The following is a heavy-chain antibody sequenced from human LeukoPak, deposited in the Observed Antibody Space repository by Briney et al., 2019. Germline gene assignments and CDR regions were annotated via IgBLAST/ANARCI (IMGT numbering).Heavy chain of an antibody. D-gene: IGHD6-19*01. CDR3: ARKGSSGWFDY. J-gene: IGHJ4*02. CDR2: IYASGST. Sequence: SETLSLTCSVSGGSISTYYWNWIRQPAGQELEWIGRIYASGSTTYNPSLKSRVSMSVDTSKNQFSLRLTSVTAADTAVYYCARKGSSGWFDYWGQGTLVTVSS. V-gene: IGHV4-4*07. CDR1: GGSISTYY.